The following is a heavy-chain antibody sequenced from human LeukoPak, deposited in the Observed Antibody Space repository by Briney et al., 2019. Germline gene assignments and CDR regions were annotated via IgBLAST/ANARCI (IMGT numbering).Heavy chain of an antibody. CDR2: IYYSGIT. V-gene: IGHV4-39*01. Sequence: PSQTLSLTCTVSGGSISSSNYYWGWIRQPPGKGLEWIGSIYYSGITYYNPSLKSRLTISVDTSKNQFSLKLSSVTAADTAVYYCASSVGATRFDYWGQGTPVTVSS. J-gene: IGHJ4*02. D-gene: IGHD1-26*01. CDR3: ASSVGATRFDY. CDR1: GGSISSSNYY.